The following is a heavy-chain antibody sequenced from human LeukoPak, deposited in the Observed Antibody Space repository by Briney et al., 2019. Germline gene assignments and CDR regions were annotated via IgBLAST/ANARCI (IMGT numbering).Heavy chain of an antibody. CDR2: INHSGST. D-gene: IGHD6-13*01. V-gene: IGHV4-34*01. Sequence: NPSETLSLTCAVYGGSFSGYYWSWIRQPPGKGLEWIGEINHSGSTNYNPSLKSRVTISVDTSKNQFSLKLSSVTAADTAVYYCARILKGYSSSWSSSVYWYFDLWGRGTLGTVSS. CDR1: GGSFSGYY. J-gene: IGHJ2*01. CDR3: ARILKGYSSSWSSSVYWYFDL.